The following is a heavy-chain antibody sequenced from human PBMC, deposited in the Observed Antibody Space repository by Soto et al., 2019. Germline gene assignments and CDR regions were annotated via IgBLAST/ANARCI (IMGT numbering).Heavy chain of an antibody. J-gene: IGHJ5*02. CDR2: ISTCSGDT. D-gene: IGHD5-12*01. CDR3: ARHHGPTTSENWFDP. V-gene: IGHV1-18*01. Sequence: ASVKVSCKASGGTFSSYAISWVRQAPGQGLEWMGWISTCSGDTKYAQKFQGRVTMTTDTSTTTAYLELRSLRSDDTAVYYCARHHGPTTSENWFDPWGQGTLVTVSS. CDR1: GGTFSSYA.